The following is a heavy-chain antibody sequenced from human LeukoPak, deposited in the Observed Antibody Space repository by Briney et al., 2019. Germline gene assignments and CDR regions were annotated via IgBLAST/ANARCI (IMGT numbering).Heavy chain of an antibody. CDR3: AKNEQQLGGDFDY. CDR1: GFTFNSHW. D-gene: IGHD6-13*01. V-gene: IGHV3-23*01. Sequence: PGGSLRLSCAASGFTFNSHWMNWVRQAPGKGLEWVSGISSSGGSTYYADSVKGRVTISRDNSKNTLYLQMSSLRAEDTALYYCAKNEQQLGGDFDYWGQGALVTVSS. J-gene: IGHJ4*02. CDR2: ISSSGGST.